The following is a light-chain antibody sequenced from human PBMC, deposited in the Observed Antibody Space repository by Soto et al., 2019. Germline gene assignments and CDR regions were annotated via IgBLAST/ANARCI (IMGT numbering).Light chain of an antibody. CDR1: QSVRSN. V-gene: IGKV3-15*01. CDR3: QQYNNWPGT. Sequence: ELVLTQSPPTLSVSPGERATLSCRASQSVRSNLAWYQHKPGQAPRLLISGASTRATGLPARFSGSGSGTEFTLTISSLQSADIAVYYCQQYNNWPGTFGQGTKVDI. J-gene: IGKJ1*01. CDR2: GAS.